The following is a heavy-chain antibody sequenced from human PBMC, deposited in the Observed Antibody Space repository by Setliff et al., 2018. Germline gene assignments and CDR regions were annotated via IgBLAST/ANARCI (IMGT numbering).Heavy chain of an antibody. CDR2: IHYNGNL. V-gene: IGHV4-39*01. J-gene: IGHJ3*02. D-gene: IGHD3-10*01. CDR3: ARRPTGPGAPFDI. CDR1: GGSISSSSYY. Sequence: LSLTCAVSGGSISSSSYYWGWIRQSPGEGLEWIANIHYNGNLYYNPSLKNRATISMDTSKIQFSLKLISVTAADTALYFCARRPTGPGAPFDIWGHGTMVTVSS.